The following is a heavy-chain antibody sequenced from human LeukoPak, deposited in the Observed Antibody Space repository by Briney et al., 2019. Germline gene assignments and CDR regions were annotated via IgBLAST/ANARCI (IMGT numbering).Heavy chain of an antibody. CDR1: GGTFSSYA. D-gene: IGHD5-12*01. J-gene: IGHJ5*02. V-gene: IGHV1-69*13. CDR3: ARDFSSRGGYSGYKGVRWFDP. Sequence: ASVKVSRKASGGTFSSYAISWVRQAPGQGLEWMGGIIPIFGTANYAQKFQGRVTITADESTSTAYMELSSLRSEDTAVYYCARDFSSRGGYSGYKGVRWFDPWGQGTLVTVSS. CDR2: IIPIFGTA.